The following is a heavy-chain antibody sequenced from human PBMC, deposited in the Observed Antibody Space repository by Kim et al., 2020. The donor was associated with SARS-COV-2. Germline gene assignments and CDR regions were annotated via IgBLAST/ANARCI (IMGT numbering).Heavy chain of an antibody. V-gene: IGHV3-23*01. J-gene: IGHJ4*02. CDR3: AKGAAAAGIFGY. Sequence: DGPVDGRFPLSRDNAKNTLYLQMNRLRADDTAVYYCAKGAAAAGIFGYWGQGTLVTVSS. D-gene: IGHD6-13*01.